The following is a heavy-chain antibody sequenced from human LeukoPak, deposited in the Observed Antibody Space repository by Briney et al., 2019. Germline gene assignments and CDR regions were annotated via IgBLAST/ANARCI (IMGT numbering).Heavy chain of an antibody. J-gene: IGHJ6*03. CDR2: ISSSSSYI. CDR1: GFTFSSYS. Sequence: GGSLRLSCAASGFTFSSYSMNWVRQAPGKGLEWVSSISSSSSYIYYADSVKGRFTISRDNAKNSLYLQMNSLRAEDTAVYYCARDQYSSSWFDYYYYYMDVWGKGTTVTISS. D-gene: IGHD6-13*01. V-gene: IGHV3-21*01. CDR3: ARDQYSSSWFDYYYYYMDV.